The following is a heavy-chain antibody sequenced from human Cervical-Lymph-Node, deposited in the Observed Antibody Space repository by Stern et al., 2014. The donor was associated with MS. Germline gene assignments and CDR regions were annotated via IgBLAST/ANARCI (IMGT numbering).Heavy chain of an antibody. CDR1: GGSVTIGSYY. J-gene: IGHJ4*02. V-gene: IGHV4-61*01. D-gene: IGHD3-16*01. Sequence: QVQLVQSGPGLVKPSETLSLTCTVSGGSVTIGSYYWSWIRQPPGKGLEWIGYAYIYDSGSTSYNPSLKSRVTISVDTSKNQFSLKLSSVSAADTAVYYCARMGDYFDYWGQGTLVTVSS. CDR3: ARMGDYFDY. CDR2: IYDSGST.